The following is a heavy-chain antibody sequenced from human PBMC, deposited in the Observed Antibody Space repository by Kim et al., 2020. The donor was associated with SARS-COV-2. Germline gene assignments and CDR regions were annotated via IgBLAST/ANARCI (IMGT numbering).Heavy chain of an antibody. CDR1: GFTFSSYG. CDR2: IWYDGSNK. Sequence: GGSLRLSCAASGFTFSSYGMHWVRQAPGKGLEWVAVIWYDGSNKYYADSVKGRFTISRDNSKNTLYLQMNSLRAEDTAVYYCARDPDSMATIAWAFDYWGQGTLVTVSS. CDR3: ARDPDSMATIAWAFDY. J-gene: IGHJ4*02. D-gene: IGHD5-12*01. V-gene: IGHV3-33*01.